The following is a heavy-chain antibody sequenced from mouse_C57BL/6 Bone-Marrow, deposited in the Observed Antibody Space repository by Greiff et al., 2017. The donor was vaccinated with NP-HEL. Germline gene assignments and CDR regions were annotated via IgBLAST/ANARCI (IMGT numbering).Heavy chain of an antibody. CDR2: IDPENGDT. V-gene: IGHV14-4*01. CDR3: TTGITTDAMDY. D-gene: IGHD2-4*01. CDR1: GFNIKDDY. J-gene: IGHJ4*01. Sequence: VQLKESGAELVRPGASVKLSCTASGFNIKDDYMHWVKQRPEQGLEWIGWIDPENGDTEYASKFQGKATITADTSSNTSYLQLSSLTSEYTAVYYCTTGITTDAMDYWGQGTSVTVSS.